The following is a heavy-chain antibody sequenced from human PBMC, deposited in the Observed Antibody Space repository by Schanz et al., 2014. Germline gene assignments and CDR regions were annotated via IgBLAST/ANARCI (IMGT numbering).Heavy chain of an antibody. CDR1: GGSISSGGYY. D-gene: IGHD3-10*01. CDR3: ARVVLGGDAFDI. V-gene: IGHV4-31*03. J-gene: IGHJ3*02. CDR2: INHSGST. Sequence: QVQLQESGPGLVKPSQTLSLTCTVSGGSISSGGYYWSWIRQPPGKGLEWIGEINHSGSTNYNPSLKSRVTISVDTSKKQLSLKLRSVSAADTAVYYCARVVLGGDAFDIWGQGTMVTVSS.